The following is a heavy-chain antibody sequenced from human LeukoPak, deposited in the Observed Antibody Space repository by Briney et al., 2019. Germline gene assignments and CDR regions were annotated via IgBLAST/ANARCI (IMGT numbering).Heavy chain of an antibody. CDR2: IYYSGST. D-gene: IGHD2-2*01. J-gene: IGHJ4*02. CDR1: GGSISSGDYY. CDR3: ARGLSDQLGPDY. V-gene: IGHV4-30-4*01. Sequence: PSETLSLTCTVSGGSISSGDYYWSWIRQPPGKGLEWIGYIYYSGSTCYNPSLKSRVTISVDTSKNQFSLKLSSVTAADTAVYYCARGLSDQLGPDYWGQGTLVTVSS.